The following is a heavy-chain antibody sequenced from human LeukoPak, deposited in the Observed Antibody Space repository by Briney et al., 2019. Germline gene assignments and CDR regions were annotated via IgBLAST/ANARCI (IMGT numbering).Heavy chain of an antibody. D-gene: IGHD3-10*01. J-gene: IGHJ4*02. CDR3: ARVGEYGSGSYLVY. CDR2: INPSTGGT. V-gene: IGHV1-2*02. Sequence: ASVKVSCKASGYTFTGYYIHWVRQAPGRGLEWMGWINPSTGGTNYAQKFQGRVTMTRDTSISTAYMELSRLRSDDTAVYFCARVGEYGSGSYLVYWGQGTLVTVSS. CDR1: GYTFTGYY.